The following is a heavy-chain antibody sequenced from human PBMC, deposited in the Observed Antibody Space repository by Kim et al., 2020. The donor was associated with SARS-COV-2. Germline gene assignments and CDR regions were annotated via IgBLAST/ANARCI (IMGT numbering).Heavy chain of an antibody. CDR3: AKGIGNDAFDI. Sequence: GGSLRLSCAASGFTFDDYAMHWVRQAPGKGLEWVSGISWNSGSIGYADSVKGRFTISRDNAKNSLYLQMNSLRAEDTALYYCAKGIGNDAFDIWGQGTMV. CDR2: ISWNSGSI. D-gene: IGHD4-4*01. J-gene: IGHJ3*02. V-gene: IGHV3-9*01. CDR1: GFTFDDYA.